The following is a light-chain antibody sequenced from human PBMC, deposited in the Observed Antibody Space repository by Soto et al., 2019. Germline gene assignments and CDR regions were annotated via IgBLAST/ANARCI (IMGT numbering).Light chain of an antibody. V-gene: IGLV1-51*01. CDR3: GTWDSSLSVLYV. CDR2: DNN. J-gene: IGLJ1*01. Sequence: VLTRPPSVSAAPGQKVTISCSGSSSNIGNNYVSWYQQLPGTAPKLLIYDNNKRPSGIPDRFSGSKSGTSATLGITGLQTRDEADYYCGTWDSSLSVLYVFGTGTKVT. CDR1: SSNIGNNY.